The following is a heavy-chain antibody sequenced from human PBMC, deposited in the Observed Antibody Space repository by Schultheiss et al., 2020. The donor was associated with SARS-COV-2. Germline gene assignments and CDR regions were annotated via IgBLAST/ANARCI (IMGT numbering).Heavy chain of an antibody. V-gene: IGHV3-30*01. D-gene: IGHD6-13*01. Sequence: SCAAPGFTFSSYAMHWVRQAPGKGLEWVAVISYDGSNKYYADSVKGRFTISRDNSKNTLYLQMNSLRAEDTAVYYCARDLMSSSWYETYYGMDVWGQGTTVTVSS. CDR2: ISYDGSNK. CDR3: ARDLMSSSWYETYYGMDV. J-gene: IGHJ6*02. CDR1: GFTFSSYA.